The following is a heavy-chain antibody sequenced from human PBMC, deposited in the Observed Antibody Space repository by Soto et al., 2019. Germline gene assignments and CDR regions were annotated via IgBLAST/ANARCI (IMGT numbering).Heavy chain of an antibody. CDR1: GGTFSSYA. Sequence: QVQLVQSGAEVKKPGSSVKVSCKASGGTFSSYAISWVRQAPGQGLEWMGGIIPIFGTANYAQKVKGRVTITADESTSTAYMELSSLRSEDTAVYYCARPSVGTYSNHLGMDVWGQGTTVTVSS. V-gene: IGHV1-69*01. J-gene: IGHJ6*02. CDR3: ARPSVGTYSNHLGMDV. D-gene: IGHD4-4*01. CDR2: IIPIFGTA.